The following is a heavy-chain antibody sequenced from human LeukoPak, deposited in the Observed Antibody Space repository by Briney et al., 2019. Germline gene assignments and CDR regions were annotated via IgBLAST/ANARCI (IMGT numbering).Heavy chain of an antibody. CDR1: GDSVSTNSAA. V-gene: IGHV6-1*01. J-gene: IGHJ3*02. D-gene: IGHD5-18*01. Sequence: SQTLSLTCAISGDSVSTNSAAWNWIRQSPSRGLEWLGKTYYRSKWYNDYAVSVKSRIIINPDMSRNQFSLKLSSVTAADTAVYYCARSRSGYSYDHAAFEIWGQGTMVTVSS. CDR3: ARSRSGYSYDHAAFEI. CDR2: TYYRSKWYN.